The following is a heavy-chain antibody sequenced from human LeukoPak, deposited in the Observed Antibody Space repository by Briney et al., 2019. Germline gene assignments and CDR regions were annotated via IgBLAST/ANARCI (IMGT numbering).Heavy chain of an antibody. Sequence: ASVKVSCKASGYTFTSYDINWVRQATGQGLEWMGWMNPNSGNTGHAQKFQGRVTLTRNTSISTAYMELSSLRSEDTAVYYCAREPRGDTAMVTGPYYYYYYMDVWGKGTTVTVSS. V-gene: IGHV1-8*01. CDR1: GYTFTSYD. J-gene: IGHJ6*03. D-gene: IGHD5-18*01. CDR2: MNPNSGNT. CDR3: AREPRGDTAMVTGPYYYYYYMDV.